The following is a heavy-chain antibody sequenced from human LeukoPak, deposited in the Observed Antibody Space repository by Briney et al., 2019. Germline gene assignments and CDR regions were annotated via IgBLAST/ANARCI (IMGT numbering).Heavy chain of an antibody. Sequence: GGSLRLSCTVSGFTVSSNSMSWVRQAPGKGLEWVSSISGGGLSTYYADSVKGRFSISRDKSKNTLYLQMNSLRAEDTAVYYCAKAKDYYGSGVSLDYWGQGTLVTVSS. CDR3: AKAKDYYGSGVSLDY. D-gene: IGHD3-10*01. CDR2: ISGGGLST. J-gene: IGHJ4*02. CDR1: GFTVSSNS. V-gene: IGHV3-23*01.